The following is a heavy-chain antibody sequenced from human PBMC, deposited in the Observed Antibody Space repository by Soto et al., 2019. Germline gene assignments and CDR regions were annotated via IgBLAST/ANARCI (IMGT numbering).Heavy chain of an antibody. D-gene: IGHD1-26*01. CDR3: ARWDYYSYGMDV. Sequence: PGGSLRLSCAASEFTFSSYWMSWVRQAPGKGLEWVANIKQDGSEKYYVDSVKGRFTISRDNAKNSLYLQMNSLRAEDTAVYYCARWDYYSYGMDVWGQGTTVTVYS. CDR1: EFTFSSYW. CDR2: IKQDGSEK. J-gene: IGHJ6*02. V-gene: IGHV3-7*01.